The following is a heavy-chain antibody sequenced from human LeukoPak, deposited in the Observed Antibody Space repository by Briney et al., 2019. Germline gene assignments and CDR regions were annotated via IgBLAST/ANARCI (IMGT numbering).Heavy chain of an antibody. Sequence: SETLSLTCAVYGGSFSGYYWSWIRQPPGKGLEWIGEISHSGSTNYNPSLKSRVTISVDTSKNQFSLKLSSVTAADTAVYYCARDLGGSRYYYYMDVWGKGTTVTVSS. CDR1: GGSFSGYY. CDR2: ISHSGST. J-gene: IGHJ6*03. D-gene: IGHD3-16*01. V-gene: IGHV4-34*01. CDR3: ARDLGGSRYYYYMDV.